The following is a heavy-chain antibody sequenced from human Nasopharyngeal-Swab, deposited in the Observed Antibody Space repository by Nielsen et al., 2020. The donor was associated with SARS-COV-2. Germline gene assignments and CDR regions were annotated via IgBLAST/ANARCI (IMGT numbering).Heavy chain of an antibody. CDR1: GFTFSSYW. J-gene: IGHJ4*02. CDR3: ARYSSSWGFFDF. V-gene: IGHV3-74*01. CDR2: INSDGSST. D-gene: IGHD6-13*01. Sequence: GESLKISCAASGFTFSSYWMHWIRQAPGKGLVWVSRINSDGSSTSYADSVKGRFTTSRDNAKKTLYLQMNSLRAEDTAVYYCARYSSSWGFFDFWGQGTLVTFSS.